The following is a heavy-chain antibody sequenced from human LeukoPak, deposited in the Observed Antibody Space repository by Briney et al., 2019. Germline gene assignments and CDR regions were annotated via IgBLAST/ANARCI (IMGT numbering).Heavy chain of an antibody. V-gene: IGHV1-46*01. CDR2: INPSGGST. D-gene: IGHD3-10*01. CDR1: GYTFTSYY. Sequence: ASVKVSCKASGYTFTSYYMHWVRQAPGQGLEWMGVINPSGGSTSYAQKFQGRVTMTRDTSTSTVYMELSSLRSEDTAVYYCARDPNSPDVLPIAWGQGTLVTVSS. CDR3: ARDPNSPDVLPIA. J-gene: IGHJ5*02.